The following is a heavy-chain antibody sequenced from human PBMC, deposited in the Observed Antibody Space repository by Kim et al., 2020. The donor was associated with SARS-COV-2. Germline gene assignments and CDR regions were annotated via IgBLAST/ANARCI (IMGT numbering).Heavy chain of an antibody. CDR3: ARVAVAWLRGGLNDY. Sequence: SETLSLTCTVSGGSVSSGSYYWSWIRQPPGKGLEWIGYIYYSGSTNYNPSLKSRVTISVDTSKNQFSLKLSSVTAADTAVYYCARVAVAWLRGGLNDYWGQGTLVTVSS. CDR1: GGSVSSGSYY. CDR2: IYYSGST. J-gene: IGHJ4*02. V-gene: IGHV4-61*01. D-gene: IGHD5-12*01.